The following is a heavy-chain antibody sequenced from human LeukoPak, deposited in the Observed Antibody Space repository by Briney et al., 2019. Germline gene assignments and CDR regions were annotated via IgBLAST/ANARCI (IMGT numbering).Heavy chain of an antibody. CDR2: IYYSGST. D-gene: IGHD6-13*01. CDR3: ASGQYSSSWDRRGVYYYYMDV. Sequence: PSETLSLTCTVSGGSINNYYWSWLRQPPGKGLEWIGYIYYSGSTNYNPSLESRVTISVDTSINQFSLKMTSVTDADTAVYYCASGQYSSSWDRRGVYYYYMDVWGKGTTVTVSS. V-gene: IGHV4-59*12. CDR1: GGSINNYY. J-gene: IGHJ6*03.